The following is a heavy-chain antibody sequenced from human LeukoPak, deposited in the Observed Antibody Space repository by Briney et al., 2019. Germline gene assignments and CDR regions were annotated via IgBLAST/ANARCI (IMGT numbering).Heavy chain of an antibody. Sequence: GGSLRLSCTASGFPFDDYAMHWVRQSPGKGLEWVSGISWNSGTTGYVDSVKGRFTISRDNAKNSLYLQMNSLRAEDTALYYCAKAFYDSSGYRGDAFDIWGQGTMVTVSS. CDR3: AKAFYDSSGYRGDAFDI. CDR2: ISWNSGTT. J-gene: IGHJ3*02. D-gene: IGHD3-22*01. CDR1: GFPFDDYA. V-gene: IGHV3-9*01.